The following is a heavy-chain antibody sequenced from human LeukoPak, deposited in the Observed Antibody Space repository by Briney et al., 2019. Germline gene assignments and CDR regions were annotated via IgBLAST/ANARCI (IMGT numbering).Heavy chain of an antibody. V-gene: IGHV1-69*13. CDR1: GGTFIRYA. J-gene: IGHJ6*03. CDR2: IIAMFGRP. Sequence: ASVKVSCKASGGTFIRYAVGWVRQAGGQGLEWMGGIIAMFGRPRYAQKFQGRVTISGDESTSTASMELSSLRSEDTALYYCARAGSSGSYHPEGYYYYMDVWDKGTTVTVSS. D-gene: IGHD1-26*01. CDR3: ARAGSSGSYHPEGYYYYMDV.